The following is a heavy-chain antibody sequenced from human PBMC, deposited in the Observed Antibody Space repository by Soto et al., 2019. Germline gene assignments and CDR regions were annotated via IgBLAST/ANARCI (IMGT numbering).Heavy chain of an antibody. V-gene: IGHV6-1*01. D-gene: IGHD3-9*01. Sequence: SQTLSLTCAISGDSVSSNSAAWNWIRQSPSRGLEWLGRTYYRSKWYNDYAVSVKSRITINPDTSKNQFSLQLNSVTPEDTAVYYCARDPILTGYTYYYGMDVWGQGTTVTSP. CDR2: TYYRSKWYN. CDR1: GDSVSSNSAA. CDR3: ARDPILTGYTYYYGMDV. J-gene: IGHJ6*02.